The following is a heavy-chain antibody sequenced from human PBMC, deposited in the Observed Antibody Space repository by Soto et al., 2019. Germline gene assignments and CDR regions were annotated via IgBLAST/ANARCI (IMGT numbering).Heavy chain of an antibody. CDR2: IYYRGST. V-gene: IGHV4-59*06. CDR1: GGSISGYY. J-gene: IGHJ6*02. Sequence: SETLSLTCTVSGGSISGYYCSWIRQSPGRGLQWIGYIYYRGSTYYSPSLKSRVTISVDTSKNQFSLKLSSVTTADTAVYYCARDFQMVGATGDYYYGMDVWGQGTTVTVSS. D-gene: IGHD1-26*01. CDR3: ARDFQMVGATGDYYYGMDV.